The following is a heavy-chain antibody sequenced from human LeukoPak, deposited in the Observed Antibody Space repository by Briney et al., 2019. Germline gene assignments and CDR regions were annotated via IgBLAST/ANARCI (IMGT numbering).Heavy chain of an antibody. Sequence: PGGSLRLSCAASGFTFSSYWMSWVRQAQGKGLEWVANIKQDGSERYYVDSVKGRFTISRDNAKNSLYLQMNSLKIEDTAVYYCTKLARAPRDFDYWGQGTLVTVSS. CDR1: GFTFSSYW. CDR3: TKLARAPRDFDY. CDR2: IKQDGSER. D-gene: IGHD2-8*01. V-gene: IGHV3-7*03. J-gene: IGHJ4*01.